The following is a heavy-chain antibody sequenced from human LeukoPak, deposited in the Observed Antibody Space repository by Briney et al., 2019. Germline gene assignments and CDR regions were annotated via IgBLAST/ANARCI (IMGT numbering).Heavy chain of an antibody. D-gene: IGHD6-13*01. CDR2: ISGSGGST. CDR1: GFTITDHH. V-gene: IGHV3-23*01. J-gene: IGHJ4*02. CDR3: ARGSSWYNGGGDY. Sequence: GGSLGLSCAASGFTITDHHMDWVRQAPGKGLEWVSAISGSGGSTYYADSVKGRFTISRDNSKNTLYLQMNSLRAEDTAVYYCARGSSWYNGGGDYWGQGTLVTVSS.